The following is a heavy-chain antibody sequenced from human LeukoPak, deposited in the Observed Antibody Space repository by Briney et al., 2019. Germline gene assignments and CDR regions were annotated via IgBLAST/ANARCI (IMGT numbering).Heavy chain of an antibody. J-gene: IGHJ4*02. V-gene: IGHV4-4*07. D-gene: IGHD3-3*01. CDR3: ARASTYYDFWSGHLLFDY. CDR1: GNSISSYY. CDR2: IYTSGST. Sequence: SETLSLTCTVSGNSISSYYWSWIRQPAGKGLEWIGRIYTSGSTNYNPSLKSRVTMSVDTSKNQFSLKLSSVTAADTAVYYCARASTYYDFWSGHLLFDYWGQGTLVTVSS.